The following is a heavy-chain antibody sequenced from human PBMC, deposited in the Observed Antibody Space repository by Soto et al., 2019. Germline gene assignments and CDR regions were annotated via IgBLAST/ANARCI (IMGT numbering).Heavy chain of an antibody. CDR3: ATPQDYDGCLDS. V-gene: IGHV1-3*01. D-gene: IGHD3-22*01. CDR1: GYNFTRYN. Sequence: QVQFVQSGAEVKKPGASVKVSCKTPGYNFTRYNIHWVRQAPGQRLEWMGWINVGNGNTRHSQKFQGRLTLTRDTPGNTAYLELNSLISEDTAVYYCATPQDYDGCLDSWGQGTLVTVSS. CDR2: INVGNGNT. J-gene: IGHJ4*02.